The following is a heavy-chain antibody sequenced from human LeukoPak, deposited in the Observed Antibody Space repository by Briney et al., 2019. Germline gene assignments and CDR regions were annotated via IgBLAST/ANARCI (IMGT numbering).Heavy chain of an antibody. CDR1: GGTISSGGYY. CDR3: ARVNYGSATKEDY. J-gene: IGHJ4*02. Sequence: PSETLSLTCTVSGGTISSGGYYWSWIRQHPGKGLEWIGYIYYSGSAYYNPSLKSRVTISVDTSENQFSLKLSSVTAADTAVYYCARVNYGSATKEDYWGQGTLVTVSS. V-gene: IGHV4-31*03. D-gene: IGHD3-10*01. CDR2: IYYSGSA.